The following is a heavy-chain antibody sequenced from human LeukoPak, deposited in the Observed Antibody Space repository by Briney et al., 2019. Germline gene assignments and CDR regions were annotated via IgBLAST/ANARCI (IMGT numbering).Heavy chain of an antibody. Sequence: PGRSLRLSCAASGFTFSSCGMHWVRQAPGKGLEWLAVFSYNGINKYYTDSVKGRFTISRDNSKNTLYLQMNSLRAEDTAVYYCVKEQDSGGYRTSDYWGQGTLVTVSS. J-gene: IGHJ4*02. CDR2: FSYNGINK. V-gene: IGHV3-30*18. CDR1: GFTFSSCG. CDR3: VKEQDSGGYRTSDY. D-gene: IGHD6-19*01.